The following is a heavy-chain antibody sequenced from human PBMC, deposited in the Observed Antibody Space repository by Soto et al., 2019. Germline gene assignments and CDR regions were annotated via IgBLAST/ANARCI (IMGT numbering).Heavy chain of an antibody. D-gene: IGHD1-26*01. CDR2: IRETGNT. CDR3: GGQQMGVIRALDY. V-gene: IGHV3-23*01. J-gene: IGHJ4*02. Sequence: EVQILQSGGGLEQPGGSLRLSCAASGFTFSNYAMSWIRQAPGTGLEWVSTIRETGNTYYADSVRGLFATTRDNSENTLYLQMSSLSAEDTTVYYCGGQQMGVIRALDYWGQGTLVPVSS. CDR1: GFTFSNYA.